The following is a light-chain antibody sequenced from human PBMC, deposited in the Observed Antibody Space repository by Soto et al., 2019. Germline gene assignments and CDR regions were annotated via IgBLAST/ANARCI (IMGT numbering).Light chain of an antibody. Sequence: EIVLTQSPGTLSLSPGERATLSCRASQSVSSNYLAWYQQKPGQAPRLLIYAASTRATGIPDRFSGSGSGTDFTLTISRLDPEDLAVYYCQQYDNWPPFTFGQGTRLEIK. CDR3: QQYDNWPPFT. V-gene: IGKV3-20*01. J-gene: IGKJ5*01. CDR1: QSVSSNY. CDR2: AAS.